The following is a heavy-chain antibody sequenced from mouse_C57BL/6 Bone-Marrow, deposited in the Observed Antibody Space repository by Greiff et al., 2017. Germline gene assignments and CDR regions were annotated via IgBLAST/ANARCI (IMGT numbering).Heavy chain of an antibody. CDR3: ARHFPSDLAMDY. J-gene: IGHJ4*01. CDR1: GYTFTSYG. CDR2: IYPRSGNT. V-gene: IGHV1-81*01. D-gene: IGHD6-1*01. Sequence: QVQLQQSGAELARPGASVKLSCKASGYTFTSYGISWVKQRTRQGLEWIGEIYPRSGNTYYNEKFKGKATLTADKSSSTAYMERRSLTSEDSSGDCCARHFPSDLAMDYWGQGTSVTVSS.